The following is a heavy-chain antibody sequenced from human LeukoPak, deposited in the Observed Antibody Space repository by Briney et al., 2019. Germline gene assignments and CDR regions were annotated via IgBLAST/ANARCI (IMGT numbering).Heavy chain of an antibody. J-gene: IGHJ5*02. D-gene: IGHD6-19*01. CDR3: ARVVAVAGTRANNWFDP. V-gene: IGHV4-34*01. CDR1: GGSFSGYY. Sequence: SETLSLTCAVYGGSFSGYYWSWIRQPPGKGLEWIGEINHSGSTNYNPSPKSRVTISVDTSKNQFSLKLSSVTAADTAVYYCARVVAVAGTRANNWFDPWGQGTLVTVSS. CDR2: INHSGST.